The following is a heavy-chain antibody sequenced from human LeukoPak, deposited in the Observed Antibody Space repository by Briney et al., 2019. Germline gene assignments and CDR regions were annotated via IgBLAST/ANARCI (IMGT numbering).Heavy chain of an antibody. J-gene: IGHJ4*02. CDR2: ISAYNGNT. V-gene: IGHV1-18*01. D-gene: IGHD2/OR15-2a*01. CDR1: GYTFTSYG. Sequence: ASVKVSCKASGYTFTSYGISWVRQAPGQGLEWMGWISAYNGNTNYAQKLQGRVTMTTDTSTSTAYMELSSLRSEDTAVYYCARAFRLLSLVGWGQGTLVTVSS. CDR3: ARAFRLLSLVG.